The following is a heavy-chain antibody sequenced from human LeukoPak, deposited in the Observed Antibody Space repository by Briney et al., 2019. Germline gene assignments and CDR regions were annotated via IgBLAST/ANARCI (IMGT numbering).Heavy chain of an antibody. J-gene: IGHJ4*02. CDR2: IYYSGST. V-gene: IGHV4-39*01. Sequence: SETLSLTCTVSGDSISISSYYWGWIRQPPGKGLEWLGSIYYSGSTFYNPSLKSRVTISVDTSKNQFSLHLYSVTAADTAVFYCATSYYYDYRQIDYWGQGTLVTVSS. D-gene: IGHD3-22*01. CDR3: ATSYYYDYRQIDY. CDR1: GDSISISSYY.